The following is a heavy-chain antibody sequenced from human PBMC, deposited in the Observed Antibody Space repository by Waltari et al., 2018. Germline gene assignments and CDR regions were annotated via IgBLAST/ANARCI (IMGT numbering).Heavy chain of an antibody. D-gene: IGHD2-2*01. CDR3: VRHRTTYPLEIDY. Sequence: EVQLVQSVAEVKKPEESLRISCEGSAYSSTSHWLSGVRQMPGKGLGWVGRVDPSDSFRNYGPAFEGHVTISVDQSLRTAYLQWDSLKASDTAIYYCVRHRTTYPLEIDYWGQGTLVTVSS. CDR1: AYSSTSHW. V-gene: IGHV5-10-1*01. CDR2: VDPSDSFR. J-gene: IGHJ4*02.